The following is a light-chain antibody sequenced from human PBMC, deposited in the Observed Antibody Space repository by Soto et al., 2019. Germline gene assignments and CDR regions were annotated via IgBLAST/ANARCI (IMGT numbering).Light chain of an antibody. CDR3: LQRSTWPHT. CDR2: DAS. V-gene: IGKV3-11*01. J-gene: IGKJ3*01. CDR1: QTVNTY. Sequence: EIVLTQSPATLSLSPGERATLSCRASQTVNTYLAWYQQKPGQAPRLLIYDASSRATGIPARFSGSGSGTDFTLTIGSLQPEDFAVYYCLQRSTWPHTFGPGTKWISN.